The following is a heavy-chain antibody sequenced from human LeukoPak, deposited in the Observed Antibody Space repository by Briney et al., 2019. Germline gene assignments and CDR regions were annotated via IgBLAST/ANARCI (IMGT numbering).Heavy chain of an antibody. Sequence: PSQTLSLTCTVSGGSISSGSYYWSWIRQPAGKGLEWIGRIYTSGSTNYNPSLKSRVTISVDTSKNQFSLKLSSVTAPDTAVYYCARPNFYSLDAFDIWGQGTMVTVSS. V-gene: IGHV4-61*02. D-gene: IGHD2/OR15-2a*01. CDR3: ARPNFYSLDAFDI. CDR2: IYTSGST. CDR1: GGSISSGSYY. J-gene: IGHJ3*02.